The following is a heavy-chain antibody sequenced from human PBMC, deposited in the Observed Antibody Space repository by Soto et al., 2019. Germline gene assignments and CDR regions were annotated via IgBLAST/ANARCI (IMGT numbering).Heavy chain of an antibody. CDR2: INAGNGNT. CDR3: ARGMAKMVVVLVVFSSYGWDX. Sequence: SVKVSCKASGDKFTSYGINWVRQAPGQGLEWMGWINAGNGNTKNPQKFQGRVTFTVDTSVSTRHMGLSSLRSEDTAVYLGARGMAKMVVVLVVFSSYGWDXWGQGTLVT. CDR1: GDKFTSYG. J-gene: IGHJ4*03. D-gene: IGHD3-22*01. V-gene: IGHV1-3*01.